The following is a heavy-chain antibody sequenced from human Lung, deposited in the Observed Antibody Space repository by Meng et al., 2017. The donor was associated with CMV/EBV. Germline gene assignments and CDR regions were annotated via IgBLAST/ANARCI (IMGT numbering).Heavy chain of an antibody. CDR3: ARRRVGITICGVGLERSFDY. CDR2: RNRSGSN. J-gene: IGHJ4*02. D-gene: IGHD3-3*01. CDR1: SGDY. Sequence: SGDYWGWIRKNPGKGLEWIEQRNRSGSNNDNPAMKRRITTSVDTEKNQYSLKLSSVTAADTAVYYCARRRVGITICGVGLERSFDYWGQGTLVTVSS. V-gene: IGHV4-34*01.